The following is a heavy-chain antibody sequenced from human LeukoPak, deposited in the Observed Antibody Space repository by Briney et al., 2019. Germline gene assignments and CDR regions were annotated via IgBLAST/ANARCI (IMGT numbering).Heavy chain of an antibody. CDR2: IIPIFGTA. V-gene: IGHV1-69*01. CDR3: ARGRNVEMATIVLYFDY. CDR1: GGTFSSYA. Sequence: GRSLRLSCAASGGTFSSYAISWVRQAPGQGLEWMGGIIPIFGTANYAQKFQGRVTITADESASTAYMELSSLRSEDTAVYYCARGRNVEMATIVLYFDYWGQGTLVTVSS. J-gene: IGHJ4*02. D-gene: IGHD5-24*01.